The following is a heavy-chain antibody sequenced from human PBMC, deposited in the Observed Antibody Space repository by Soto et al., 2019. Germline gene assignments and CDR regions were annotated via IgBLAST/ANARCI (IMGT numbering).Heavy chain of an antibody. CDR1: GFTFSSYC. CDR2: ISYDGSNK. Sequence: GGSLILSCAASGFTFSSYCMHWVRQAPGKGLEWVAVISYDGSNKYYADSVKGRFTISRDNSKNTLYLQMNSLRAEDTAVYYCAMFSAAAGTRFVFDIWGQGTMVTVSS. J-gene: IGHJ3*02. D-gene: IGHD6-13*01. V-gene: IGHV3-30*03. CDR3: AMFSAAAGTRFVFDI.